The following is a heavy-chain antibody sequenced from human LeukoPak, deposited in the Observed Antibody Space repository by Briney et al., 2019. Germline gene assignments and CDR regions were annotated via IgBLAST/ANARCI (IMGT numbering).Heavy chain of an antibody. CDR1: GFTFNRNW. D-gene: IGHD3-22*01. J-gene: IGHJ4*02. CDR3: ATSDDSSGSD. Sequence: GGSLRLSCADSGFTFNRNWMHWVRQAPGKGLMWVSRIGPDGSSRGYADSVKGRFTVSRDNAKNMVYLQMNSLRDEDTALYYCATSDDSSGSDWGQGTLVTVSS. CDR2: IGPDGSSR. V-gene: IGHV3-74*01.